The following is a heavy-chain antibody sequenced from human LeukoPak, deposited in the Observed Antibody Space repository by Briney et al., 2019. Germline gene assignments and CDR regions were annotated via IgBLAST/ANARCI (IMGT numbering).Heavy chain of an antibody. CDR1: GGSISSSDW. J-gene: IGHJ4*02. CDR2: IYQGRKI. Sequence: SETLSLTCAVSGGSISSSDWWSWVRQPPGKGLEWIGEIYQGRKIDYNPSLKSRATISIDKSKNQLSLKLSSVTAADTAVYYCARDPHSSGWPSGYWGQGTLVTVPS. V-gene: IGHV4-4*02. CDR3: ARDPHSSGWPSGY. D-gene: IGHD6-19*01.